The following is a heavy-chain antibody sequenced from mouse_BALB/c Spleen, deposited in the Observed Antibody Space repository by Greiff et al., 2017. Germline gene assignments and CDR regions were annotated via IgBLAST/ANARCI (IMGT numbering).Heavy chain of an antibody. J-gene: IGHJ2*01. CDR2: IDPANGNT. CDR3: ARSYYRYDGDYFDY. D-gene: IGHD2-14*01. Sequence: EVKLVESGAELVKPGASVKLSCTASGFNIKDTYMHWVKQRPEQGLEWIGRIDPANGNTKYDPKFQGKATITADTSSNTAYLQLSSLTSEDTAVYYCARSYYRYDGDYFDYWGQGTTLTVSS. V-gene: IGHV14-3*02. CDR1: GFNIKDTY.